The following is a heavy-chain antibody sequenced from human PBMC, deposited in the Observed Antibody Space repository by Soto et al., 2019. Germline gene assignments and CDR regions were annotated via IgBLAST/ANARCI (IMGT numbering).Heavy chain of an antibody. J-gene: IGHJ4*02. CDR2: IIPIFGTA. Sequence: QVQLVQSGAEVKKPRSSVKVSCKASGGTFSSYAISWVRQAPGQGLEWMGGIIPIFGTANYAQKFQGRVTITADKSTSTAYMELSSLRSEDTAVYYCARGGAWGRIVAAGTVDYWGQGTLVTVSS. CDR1: GGTFSSYA. D-gene: IGHD6-13*01. CDR3: ARGGAWGRIVAAGTVDY. V-gene: IGHV1-69*06.